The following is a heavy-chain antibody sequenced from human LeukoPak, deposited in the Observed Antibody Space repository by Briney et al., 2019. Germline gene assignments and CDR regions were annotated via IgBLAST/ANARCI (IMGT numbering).Heavy chain of an antibody. V-gene: IGHV3-9*01. D-gene: IGHD3/OR15-3a*01. CDR1: GFIFDDYA. J-gene: IGHJ4*02. Sequence: SLRPSCAVSGFIFDDYAMHWVRQAPGKGLEWVSGITWGRDNLAYAASVKGRFTISRDNSKNTLYLQMNSLRAEDTAVYYCAKVNGPDDYGDYWGQGTLVAVSS. CDR2: ITWGRDNL. CDR3: AKVNGPDDYGDY.